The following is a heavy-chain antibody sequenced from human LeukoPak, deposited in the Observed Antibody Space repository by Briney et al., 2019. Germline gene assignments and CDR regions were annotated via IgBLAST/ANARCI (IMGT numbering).Heavy chain of an antibody. D-gene: IGHD3-3*01. Sequence: GGSLRLSCAASGLIFSSAWMSGVRQAPGEGLECVGRIKSKNDGGTTDYAAPVKGRFTITRDDSKNTLYMQMNGLKTEDTAVYYCTTNHYDFWSDYSNFFDYWGQGTLVTVSS. V-gene: IGHV3-15*01. CDR2: IKSKNDGGTT. CDR3: TTNHYDFWSDYSNFFDY. CDR1: GLIFSSAW. J-gene: IGHJ4*02.